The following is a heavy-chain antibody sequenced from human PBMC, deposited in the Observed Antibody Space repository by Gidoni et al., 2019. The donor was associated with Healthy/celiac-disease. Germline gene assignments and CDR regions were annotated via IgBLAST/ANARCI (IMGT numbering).Heavy chain of an antibody. CDR2: ISSSSSYT. Sequence: QVQLVESGGGLVKPGGSLRLSCAASGFTFSDYYMSWIRQAPGKGLEWVSYISSSSSYTNYADSVKGRFTISRDNAKNSLYLQMNSLRAEDTAVYYCAREFLGASEEWELYIDYWGQGTLVTVSS. CDR1: GFTFSDYY. CDR3: AREFLGASEEWELYIDY. D-gene: IGHD1-26*01. V-gene: IGHV3-11*06. J-gene: IGHJ4*02.